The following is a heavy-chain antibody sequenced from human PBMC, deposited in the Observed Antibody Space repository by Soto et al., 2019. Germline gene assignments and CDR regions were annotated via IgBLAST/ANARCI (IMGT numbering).Heavy chain of an antibody. CDR2: IYYTGHT. Sequence: QVQLQESGPGLVKPSQTLSLTCSVSGVSINSGGYYWSWIRYHPGKGLEWIGYIYYTGHTFYNASLKSRVAMSLDTSKNQFSLKLSSVTAADTAVYYCARGSQLERDALDIWGQGTMVTVSS. V-gene: IGHV4-31*03. CDR3: ARGSQLERDALDI. D-gene: IGHD1-1*01. CDR1: GVSINSGGYY. J-gene: IGHJ3*02.